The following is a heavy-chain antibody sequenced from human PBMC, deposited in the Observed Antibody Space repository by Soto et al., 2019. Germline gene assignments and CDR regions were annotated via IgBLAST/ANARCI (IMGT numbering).Heavy chain of an antibody. D-gene: IGHD3-22*01. J-gene: IGHJ4*02. CDR2: IYYTGTT. CDR3: ARLGGYYQAFDS. V-gene: IGHV4-59*08. Sequence: SETLSLPCTVSGGSIRDYYWGWIRQSPGKGLDWIGYIYYTGTTKYNPSLKSRVTISVDSSKNQFSLKLDSVTAADTAVYYCARLGGYYQAFDSWGQGTLVTVSS. CDR1: GGSIRDYY.